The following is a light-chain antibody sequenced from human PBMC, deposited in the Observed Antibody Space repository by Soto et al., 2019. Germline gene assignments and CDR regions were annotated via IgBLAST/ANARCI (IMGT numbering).Light chain of an antibody. V-gene: IGKV3-20*01. Sequence: EIVLTQSQGPLSLSPGERATLSCRASQSIPSSYFAWYQQKPGQTPRLLIYGASSRAPGIPDRFSGSGSGTDFTLTINRLEPEDAAVYYGQQYGGTPMYTVGQGTKLEIK. J-gene: IGKJ2*01. CDR2: GAS. CDR3: QQYGGTPMYT. CDR1: QSIPSSY.